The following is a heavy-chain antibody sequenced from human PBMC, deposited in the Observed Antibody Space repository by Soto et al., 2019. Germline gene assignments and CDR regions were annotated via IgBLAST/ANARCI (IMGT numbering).Heavy chain of an antibody. CDR2: IYYSGST. V-gene: IGHV4-61*01. D-gene: IGHD6-13*01. CDR1: GGSVSCGSYY. Sequence: QVQLQESGPGLVKPSETLSLTCTVSGGSVSCGSYYWSWIRQPPGKGLEWIGYIYYSGSTNYNPSLKSRVTISVDTSKNQFSLKLSSVTAADTAVYYCARDRFMAAAGTYYYYYGMDVWGQGTTVTVSS. J-gene: IGHJ6*02. CDR3: ARDRFMAAAGTYYYYYGMDV.